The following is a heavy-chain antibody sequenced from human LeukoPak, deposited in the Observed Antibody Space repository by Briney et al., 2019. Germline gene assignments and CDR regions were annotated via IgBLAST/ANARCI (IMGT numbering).Heavy chain of an antibody. CDR3: ARDLDYGGNSAFDY. V-gene: IGHV4-38-2*02. D-gene: IGHD4-23*01. CDR1: GYSIRGNYY. CDR2: IYHSGST. Sequence: SETLSLTCTVSGYSIRGNYYWGWIRQPPGKGLEWIGTIYHSGSTYYNPSLKSRVTISVDTSKNQFSLKLSSVTAADTAVYYCARDLDYGGNSAFDYWGQGILVTVSS. J-gene: IGHJ4*02.